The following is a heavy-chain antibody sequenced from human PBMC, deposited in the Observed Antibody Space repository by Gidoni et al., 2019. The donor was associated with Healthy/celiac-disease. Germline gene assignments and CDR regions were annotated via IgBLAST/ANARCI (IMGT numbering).Heavy chain of an antibody. J-gene: IGHJ4*02. CDR1: GFTFGVYA. V-gene: IGHV3-49*03. CDR2: IRSKAYGGKT. Sequence: EVQLVESGGGLVQPGRSLRLSCTASGFTFGVYAMRWFPQAPGKGLVWVGFIRSKAYGGKTEYAASVKGRFTSSRDDSKSIAYLQMNSLKTEDTAVYYCTRVRGSGYYPRGHFDYWGQGTLVTVSS. CDR3: TRVRGSGYYPRGHFDY. D-gene: IGHD3-22*01.